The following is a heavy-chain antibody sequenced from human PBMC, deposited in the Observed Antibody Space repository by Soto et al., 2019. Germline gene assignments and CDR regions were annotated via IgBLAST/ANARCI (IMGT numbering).Heavy chain of an antibody. CDR1: GGSFSGYY. V-gene: IGHV4-34*01. CDR3: ARVRDWFDP. D-gene: IGHD3-3*01. J-gene: IGHJ5*02. Sequence: SETLSLTCAFYGGSFSGYYWNWIRQPPGKGLEWIGEIDHSGYTNYNPSLKSRVTISVDTSKNQFSLRLTSVTAADTAVYYCARVRDWFDPWGQGTPVTVSS. CDR2: IDHSGYT.